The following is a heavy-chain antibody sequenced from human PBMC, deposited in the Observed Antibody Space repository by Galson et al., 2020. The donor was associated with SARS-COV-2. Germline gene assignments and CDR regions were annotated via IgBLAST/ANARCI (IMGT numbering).Heavy chain of an antibody. CDR2: ITISGART. D-gene: IGHD3-9*01. CDR1: GFTFSSYA. Sequence: GGSLRLSCAASGFTFSSYAMSWVRQAPGRGLEWVSGITISGARTYYADSVKGRFTISRDNSKNTVYLQMNSLRVEDTAVYYCAKLADHYDILTGLDYWGQGTLVTVSS. J-gene: IGHJ4*02. V-gene: IGHV3-23*01. CDR3: AKLADHYDILTGLDY.